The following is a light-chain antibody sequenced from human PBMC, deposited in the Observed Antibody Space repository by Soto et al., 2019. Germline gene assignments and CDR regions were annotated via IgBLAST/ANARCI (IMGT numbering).Light chain of an antibody. Sequence: QSVLTQPSSVCGSPGQSITLSCTGTSSDVGSYNYVSWYQQHPGKAPKLLIYEVSDRPSGVSIRFSGSKSGNTASLTISGLQAEDEADYYCSSYTSSSTLYVFGTGTKVTVL. V-gene: IGLV2-14*01. J-gene: IGLJ1*01. CDR3: SSYTSSSTLYV. CDR2: EVS. CDR1: SSDVGSYNY.